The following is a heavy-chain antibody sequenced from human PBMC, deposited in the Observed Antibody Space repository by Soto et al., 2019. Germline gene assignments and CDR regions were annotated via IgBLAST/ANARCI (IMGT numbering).Heavy chain of an antibody. CDR2: IYSGGSA. V-gene: IGHV3-66*04. D-gene: IGHD5-18*01. CDR1: GFTVSSNY. Sequence: EVQLVESGGGLVQPGGSLRLSCAASGFTVSSNYMSWVRQAPGKGLEWVSVIYSGGSAYYADSVKGRFTISRDNSKTPLYIKMNGGRAGEPAEYNWGGQGNSYGGGYFDYWGQGTLVTVSS. J-gene: IGHJ4*02. CDR3: GGQGNSYGGGYFDY.